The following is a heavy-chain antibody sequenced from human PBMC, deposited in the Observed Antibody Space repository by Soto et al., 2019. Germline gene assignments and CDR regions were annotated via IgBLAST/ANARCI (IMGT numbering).Heavy chain of an antibody. CDR2: INPQTGGT. CDR3: ARERYQVISDGMDV. Sequence: ASLKVSCKASGYTFTGYYIHWVREAPGQGLEWMGWINPQTGGTSHAQKFQGRVTLSRDTSINTAYLELTRVRFDDAAVYFCARERYQVISDGMDVWGQGTTVTVSS. V-gene: IGHV1-2*02. CDR1: GYTFTGYY. D-gene: IGHD2-2*01. J-gene: IGHJ6*02.